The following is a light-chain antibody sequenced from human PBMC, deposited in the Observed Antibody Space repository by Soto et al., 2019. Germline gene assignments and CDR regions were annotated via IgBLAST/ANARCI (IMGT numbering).Light chain of an antibody. Sequence: DIQMTQSPSTLSASVGDRVTITCRASQSISVWLAWYQQKPGKAPKLLIYKAFSLESGVPSRFSGSGSGTEFTLTISSLQPDDFATYYCQQYNSYSGTFGQGTKVEIK. J-gene: IGKJ1*01. CDR3: QQYNSYSGT. V-gene: IGKV1-5*03. CDR1: QSISVW. CDR2: KAF.